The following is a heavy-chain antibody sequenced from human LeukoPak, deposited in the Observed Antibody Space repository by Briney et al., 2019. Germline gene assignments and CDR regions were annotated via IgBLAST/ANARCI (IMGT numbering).Heavy chain of an antibody. V-gene: IGHV4-59*08. CDR3: ARQWELRGWFDP. CDR1: GGSISSYY. CDR2: IYYSGST. Sequence: SETLSLTCTVAGGSISSYYWSWIRQPPGKGLEWIGYIYYSGSTNYNPSLKSRVTISVDTSNNQFSLKLTSVTAADTAVYYCARQWELRGWFDPWGQGTLVTVSS. D-gene: IGHD1-26*01. J-gene: IGHJ5*02.